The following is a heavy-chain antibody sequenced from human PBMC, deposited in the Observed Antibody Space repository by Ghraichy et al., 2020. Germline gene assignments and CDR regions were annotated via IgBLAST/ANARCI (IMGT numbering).Heavy chain of an antibody. CDR2: IYYSGST. Sequence: SETLSLTCTVSGGSISSSSYYWGWIRQPPGKGLEWIGSIYYSGSTYYNPSLKSRVTISVDTSKNQFSLKLSSVTAADTAVYYCARPKMDCSGGSCYGARYYYYYYMDVWGKGTTVTVSS. CDR1: GGSISSSSYY. V-gene: IGHV4-39*01. J-gene: IGHJ6*03. D-gene: IGHD2-15*01. CDR3: ARPKMDCSGGSCYGARYYYYYYMDV.